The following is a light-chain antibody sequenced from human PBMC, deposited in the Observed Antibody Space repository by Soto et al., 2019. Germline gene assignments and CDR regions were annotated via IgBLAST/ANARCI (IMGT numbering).Light chain of an antibody. CDR2: DAS. CDR3: QQYSSSPRT. Sequence: IQLTQSPATLYLWPGYRATRACRASQTISSGFLAWYQQKVGQAPRLLIYDASNRATGVPDRFSGSGSGTDFSLTISRLEPEDFAVYNCQQYSSSPRTFGQGTRLEIK. CDR1: QTISSGF. V-gene: IGKV3-20*01. J-gene: IGKJ5*01.